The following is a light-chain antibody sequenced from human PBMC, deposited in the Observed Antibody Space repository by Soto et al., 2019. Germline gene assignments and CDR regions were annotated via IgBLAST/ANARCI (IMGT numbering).Light chain of an antibody. CDR1: QSVSTNY. CDR3: QQYSGSSYA. Sequence: ETVLTQSPGTLSLSPWERATLSCRASQSVSTNYLAWYQQKPGLAPRLVIYGTTSRATGIPDRFSGSGSGTDFTLTISRLEPEDFAVYYCQQYSGSSYAFGQGTKLEI. V-gene: IGKV3-20*01. CDR2: GTT. J-gene: IGKJ2*01.